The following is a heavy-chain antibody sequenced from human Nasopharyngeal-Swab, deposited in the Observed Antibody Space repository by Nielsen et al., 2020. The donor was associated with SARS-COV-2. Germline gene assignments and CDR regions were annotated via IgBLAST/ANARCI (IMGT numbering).Heavy chain of an antibody. V-gene: IGHV3-49*04. J-gene: IGHJ3*02. Sequence: GESLKISCAASGFTFSSYAMSWVRQAPGKGLEWVGFIRSKAYGGTTEYAASVKGRFTISRDDSKSIAYLQMNSLKTEDTAVYYCTRDLDEEEHAFDIWGQGTMVTVSS. D-gene: IGHD1-1*01. CDR3: TRDLDEEEHAFDI. CDR1: GFTFSSYA. CDR2: IRSKAYGGTT.